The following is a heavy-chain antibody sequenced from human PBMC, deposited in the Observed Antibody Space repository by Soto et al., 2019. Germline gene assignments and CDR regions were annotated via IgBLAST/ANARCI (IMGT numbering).Heavy chain of an antibody. CDR3: AGDRAGALYFDY. V-gene: IGHV4-31*03. J-gene: IGHJ4*02. CDR1: GGSISSGGYY. D-gene: IGHD6-13*01. CDR2: IYYSGST. Sequence: QVQLQESGPGLVKPSQTLSLTCTVSGGSISSGGYYWSWIRQHPGKGLEWIGYIYYSGSTYYNPSLKSRVTLSVDTAKNQFSLKLSSVTAADTAVYYCAGDRAGALYFDYWGQGTLVTVSS.